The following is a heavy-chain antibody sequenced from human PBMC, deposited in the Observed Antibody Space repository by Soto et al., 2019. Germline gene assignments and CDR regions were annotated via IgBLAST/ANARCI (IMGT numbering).Heavy chain of an antibody. CDR3: ACSYRGYEYDYYYGMDV. V-gene: IGHV1-3*01. Sequence: ASVKVSCKASGYTFTSYAMHWVRQAPGQRLEWMGWINVGNGNTKYSQKFQGRVTITRDTSASTAYMELSSLRSEDTAVYYCACSYRGYEYDYYYGMDVWGQGTTVTVSS. J-gene: IGHJ6*02. CDR1: GYTFTSYA. D-gene: IGHD5-12*01. CDR2: INVGNGNT.